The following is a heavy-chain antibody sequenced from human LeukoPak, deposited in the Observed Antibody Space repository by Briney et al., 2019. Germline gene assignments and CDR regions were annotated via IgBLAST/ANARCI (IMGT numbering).Heavy chain of an antibody. CDR3: ARRFGYYYGSGSYNDY. D-gene: IGHD3-10*01. CDR2: IYTSGST. V-gene: IGHV4-61*02. Sequence: SETLSLTCTVSGGSISSGSYYWSWIRQPAGKGLEWIGRIYTSGSTNYNPSLKSRVTISVDTSKNQFSLKLSSVTAADTAVYYCARRFGYYYGSGSYNDYWGQGTLVTVSS. J-gene: IGHJ4*02. CDR1: GGSISSGSYY.